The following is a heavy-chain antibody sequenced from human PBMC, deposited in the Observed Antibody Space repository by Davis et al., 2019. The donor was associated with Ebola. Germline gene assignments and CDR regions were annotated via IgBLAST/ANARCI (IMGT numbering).Heavy chain of an antibody. CDR3: ARWGQQCSLYDV. CDR1: GFSLDTTGVG. D-gene: IGHD7-27*01. CDR2: TYCDDRK. V-gene: IGHV2-5*02. J-gene: IGHJ4*02. Sequence: SGPTLVTPTQTLTLSCTFSGFSLDTTGVGVGWIRRPPPKALEWVPPTYCDDRKRYSSPLNTSVTITKDTSKNDVVLTMTDMDPADTGTYFCARWGQQCSLYDVWGLGTLVTVSS.